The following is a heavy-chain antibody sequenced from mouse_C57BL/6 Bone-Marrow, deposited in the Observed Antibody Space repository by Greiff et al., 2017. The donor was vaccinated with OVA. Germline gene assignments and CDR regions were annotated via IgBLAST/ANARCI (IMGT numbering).Heavy chain of an antibody. Sequence: QVQLKESGPGLVAPSQSLSITCTVSGFSLTSYAISWVRQPPGKGLEWLGVIWTGGGTNYNSALKYRLSISKDNSKSQVFLKMNSLQTDDTARYYCASYYYGSSDYAMDYWGQGTSVTVSS. V-gene: IGHV2-9-1*01. CDR3: ASYYYGSSDYAMDY. D-gene: IGHD1-1*01. J-gene: IGHJ4*01. CDR2: IWTGGGT. CDR1: GFSLTSYA.